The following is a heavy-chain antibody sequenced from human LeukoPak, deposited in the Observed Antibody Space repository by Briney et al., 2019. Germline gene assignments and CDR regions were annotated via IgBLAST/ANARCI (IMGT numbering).Heavy chain of an antibody. CDR1: GGSVSGYY. V-gene: IGHV4-4*07. D-gene: IGHD2-2*01. Sequence: SETLSLTCSVSGGSVSGYYWGWVRQPAGKGLEWIGRISTSGSTNYNPSLKSRVTISLDNSKNQFSLTLTSVTAADTAIYFCARTVFGSTSPTRYYYYMDVWGKGATVTVSS. CDR2: ISTSGST. J-gene: IGHJ6*03. CDR3: ARTVFGSTSPTRYYYYMDV.